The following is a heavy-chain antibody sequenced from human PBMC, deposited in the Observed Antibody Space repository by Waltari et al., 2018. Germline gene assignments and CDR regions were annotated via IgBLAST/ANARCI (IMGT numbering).Heavy chain of an antibody. CDR2: ISSSSSTI. CDR3: ARDLVVAGIIGYYYGMDV. J-gene: IGHJ6*02. Sequence: EVQLVESGGGLVQPGGSLRLSCAASGFTFSTYTMNWVRQAPGTGLEWVSYISSSSSTIYYADSGKGRFTISRDNAKNSLYLQMNSLRAEDTAVYYCARDLVVAGIIGYYYGMDVWGQGTTVTVSS. CDR1: GFTFSTYT. V-gene: IGHV3-48*01. D-gene: IGHD6-19*01.